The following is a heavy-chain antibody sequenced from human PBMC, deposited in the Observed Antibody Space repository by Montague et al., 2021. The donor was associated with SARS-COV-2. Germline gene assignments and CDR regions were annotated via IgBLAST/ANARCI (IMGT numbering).Heavy chain of an antibody. J-gene: IGHJ3*02. D-gene: IGHD1-14*01. Sequence: SETLSLTCTVSGASVGSSDWGWIRQSPGKGLEWIGYFYSVGSTDYNPSLKSRATISRDTSKNQFSLKVRSVTAADTAVYYCARETMTADAFDIWGQGTMVPVSP. CDR1: GASVGSSD. CDR3: ARETMTADAFDI. CDR2: FYSVGST. V-gene: IGHV4-59*02.